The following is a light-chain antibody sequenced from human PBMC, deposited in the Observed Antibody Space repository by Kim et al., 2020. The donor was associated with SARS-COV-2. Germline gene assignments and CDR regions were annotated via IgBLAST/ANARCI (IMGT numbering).Light chain of an antibody. CDR2: KAS. CDR1: QSISSW. V-gene: IGKV1-5*03. CDR3: QQYHSYSYT. Sequence: DIHMTQSPSTLSASVGDRVTITCRASQSISSWLAWYQQKPGKAPKLLIYKASDLESGVPSRFSGSGSGTEFTLTITSLQPDDFATYYCQQYHSYSYTFGQGTKLEIK. J-gene: IGKJ2*01.